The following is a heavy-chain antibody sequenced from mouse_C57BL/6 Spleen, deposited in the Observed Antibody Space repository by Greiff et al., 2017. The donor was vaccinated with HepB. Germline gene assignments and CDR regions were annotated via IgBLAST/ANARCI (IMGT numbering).Heavy chain of an antibody. J-gene: IGHJ4*01. Sequence: QVQLQQSGTELVKPGASVKLSCKASGYTFTSYWMHWVKQRPGQGLEWIGNINPSNGGTNYNEKFKSKATLTVDKSSITAYMQLSSLTSEDSAVYYCATTTVVAPYYAMDYWGQVTSVTVSS. CDR3: ATTTVVAPYYAMDY. D-gene: IGHD1-1*01. CDR2: INPSNGGT. V-gene: IGHV1-53*01. CDR1: GYTFTSYW.